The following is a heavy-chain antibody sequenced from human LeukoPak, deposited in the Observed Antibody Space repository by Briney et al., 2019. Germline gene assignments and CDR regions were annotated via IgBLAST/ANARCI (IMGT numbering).Heavy chain of an antibody. CDR1: GGSISSYY. V-gene: IGHV4-59*01. CDR3: ARDGPSGCPEI. J-gene: IGHJ4*02. Sequence: SETLSLTCTVSGGSISSYYWSWIRQPPGKGLEWIGYIYYSGSTNYNPSHKSRVTISVDTSKNQFSLKLSSVTAADTAVYYCARDGPSGCPEIWGQGTLVTVSS. CDR2: IYYSGST. D-gene: IGHD6-19*01.